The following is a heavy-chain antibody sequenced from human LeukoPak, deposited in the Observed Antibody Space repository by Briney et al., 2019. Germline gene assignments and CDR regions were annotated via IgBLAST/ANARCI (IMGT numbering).Heavy chain of an antibody. J-gene: IGHJ6*02. CDR3: ARREDYGGTTPRDYYYYGMDV. V-gene: IGHV5-51*01. D-gene: IGHD4-23*01. Sequence: GESLKISCKGSGYSFTSYWIGWVRQMPGKGLEWMGIIYPGDSDTRYSPSFQGQVTISADKSISTAYLQWSSLKASDTAMYHCARREDYGGTTPRDYYYYGMDVWGQGTTVTVSS. CDR1: GYSFTSYW. CDR2: IYPGDSDT.